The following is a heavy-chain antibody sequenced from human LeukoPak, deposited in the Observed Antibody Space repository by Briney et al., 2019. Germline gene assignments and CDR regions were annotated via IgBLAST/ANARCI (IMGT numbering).Heavy chain of an antibody. CDR3: ARVVYYGYTYGKYYFDY. D-gene: IGHD5-18*01. CDR2: IYYSGST. J-gene: IGHJ4*02. CDR1: GSSISSYY. V-gene: IGHV4-59*01. Sequence: SETLSLTCTVSGSSISSYYWSWIRQPPGKGLEWIGYIYYSGSTNYNPSLKGRVTISIDTSKNQFSLKLSSVTAADTAMYHCARVVYYGYTYGKYYFDYWGQGTLVTVSS.